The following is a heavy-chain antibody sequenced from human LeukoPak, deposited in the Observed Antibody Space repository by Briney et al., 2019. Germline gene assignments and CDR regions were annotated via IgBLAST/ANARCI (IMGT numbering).Heavy chain of an antibody. Sequence: GSLRLSCAASGFTFSNAWMSWVRQAPGKGLEWVGRIKSKTDGGTTDYAAPVKGRFTISRDGSKNTLYLQMNSLKTEDTAVYYCTTLPGGYYYYYGMDVWGQGTTVTVSS. CDR2: IKSKTDGGTT. J-gene: IGHJ6*02. V-gene: IGHV3-15*01. CDR1: GFTFSNAW. D-gene: IGHD3-16*01. CDR3: TTLPGGYYYYYGMDV.